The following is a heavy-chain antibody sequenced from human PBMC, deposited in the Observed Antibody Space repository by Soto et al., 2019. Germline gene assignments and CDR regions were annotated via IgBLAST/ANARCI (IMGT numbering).Heavy chain of an antibody. CDR1: GFTFSSYG. D-gene: IGHD5-12*01. V-gene: IGHV3-30*18. CDR2: ISYDGSNK. CDR3: AKGQRRDGYNYFDY. Sequence: HPGGSLRLSCAASGFTFSSYGMHWVRQAPGKGLEWVAVISYDGSNKYYADSVKGRFTISRDNSKNTLYLQMNSLRAEDTAVYYCAKGQRRDGYNYFDYWGQGTLVTVSS. J-gene: IGHJ4*02.